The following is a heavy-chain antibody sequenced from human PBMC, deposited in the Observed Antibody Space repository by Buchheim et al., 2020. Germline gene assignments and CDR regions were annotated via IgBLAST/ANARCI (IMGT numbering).Heavy chain of an antibody. CDR2: ISYDGSNK. V-gene: IGHV3-30*18. CDR1: GFTFSSYG. CDR3: AKVGNYFQGIGMDV. D-gene: IGHD2/OR15-2a*01. Sequence: QVQLVESGGGVVQPGRSLRLSCAASGFTFSSYGMHWVRQAPGKGLEWVAVISYDGSNKYYADSVKGRFTISRDNSKNTLYLPMNSLRAEDTAVYYCAKVGNYFQGIGMDVWGQGTT. J-gene: IGHJ6*02.